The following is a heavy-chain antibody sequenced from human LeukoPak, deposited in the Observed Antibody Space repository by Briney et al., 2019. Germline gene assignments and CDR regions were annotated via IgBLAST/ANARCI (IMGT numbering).Heavy chain of an antibody. CDR1: GFTFSSYT. D-gene: IGHD2-2*01. Sequence: PGGSLRLSCAASGFTFSSYTMNWVRQAPGKGLEWISSISSSSSYIYYANSVKRRFTIFRDNANNSLFLQMNSLRADDTAVYYCARDLGYCSSSNCGHYFYGLDVWGQGTTVTVSS. V-gene: IGHV3-21*06. J-gene: IGHJ6*02. CDR2: ISSSSSYI. CDR3: ARDLGYCSSSNCGHYFYGLDV.